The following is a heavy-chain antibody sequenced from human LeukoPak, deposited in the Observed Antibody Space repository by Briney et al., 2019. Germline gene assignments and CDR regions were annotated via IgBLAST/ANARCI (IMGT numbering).Heavy chain of an antibody. V-gene: IGHV4-34*01. CDR2: INHSGST. D-gene: IGHD6-19*01. CDR3: ARGPATAGYSSGWYFPFDY. CDR1: GGSFSGYY. Sequence: SETLSLTCAVYGGSFSGYYWSWIRQPPGKGLEWIGEINHSGSTNYNPSLKSRVTIPVDTSKNQFSLKLSSVTAADTAVYYCARGPATAGYSSGWYFPFDYWGQGTLVTVSS. J-gene: IGHJ4*02.